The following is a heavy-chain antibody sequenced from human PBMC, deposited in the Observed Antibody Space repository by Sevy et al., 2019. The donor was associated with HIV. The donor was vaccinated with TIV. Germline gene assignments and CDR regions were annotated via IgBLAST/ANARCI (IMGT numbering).Heavy chain of an antibody. Sequence: SETLSVTCTVSGGSVSSGRYYWSWIRQPPGKGLEWIGYIYYSGSTNYNPSLKSRVTISVDTSKNQFSLKLSSVTAADTVVYYCARVNTHITTNYFDYWGQGTLVTVSS. CDR2: IYYSGST. CDR1: GGSVSSGRYY. D-gene: IGHD3-22*01. V-gene: IGHV4-61*01. CDR3: ARVNTHITTNYFDY. J-gene: IGHJ4*02.